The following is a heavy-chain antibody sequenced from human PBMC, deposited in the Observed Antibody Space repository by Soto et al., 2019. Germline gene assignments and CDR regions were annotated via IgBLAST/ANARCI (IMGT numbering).Heavy chain of an antibody. CDR1: GGTFSSYA. D-gene: IGHD3-22*01. V-gene: IGHV1-69*06. CDR2: FIPIFGTA. CDR3: ARDLGDITMIVVVTDYGMDV. Sequence: QVQLVQSGAEVKKPGSSVKVSCKASGGTFSSYAISWVRQAPGQGLEWMGGFIPIFGTANYAQKFQGRVTITADKSTSTAYMELSSLRSEDTAVYYCARDLGDITMIVVVTDYGMDVWGQGTTVTVSS. J-gene: IGHJ6*02.